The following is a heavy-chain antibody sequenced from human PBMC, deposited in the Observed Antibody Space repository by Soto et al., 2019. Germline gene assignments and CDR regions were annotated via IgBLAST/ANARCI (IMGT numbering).Heavy chain of an antibody. CDR1: GFTVSTNY. CDR3: ASGPRFDYGDYHGY. J-gene: IGHJ4*02. V-gene: IGHV3-53*01. D-gene: IGHD4-17*01. CDR2: IYYGGST. Sequence: PGGSLRLSCAVSGFTVSTNYMGWVRQAPGKGLEWVPIIYYGGSTYYADSVKGRFTISRDNSKNTLYLQMNSLRAEDTAVYYCASGPRFDYGDYHGYWGQGTLVTVSS.